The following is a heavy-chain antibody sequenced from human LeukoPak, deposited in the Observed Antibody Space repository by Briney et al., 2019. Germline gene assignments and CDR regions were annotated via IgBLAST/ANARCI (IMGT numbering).Heavy chain of an antibody. CDR2: IKQDESQK. Sequence: GGPLRLSCVASGFTFNNYWMTWVRQAPGKGLEWVANIKQDESQKYYVDSVKGRFTISRDNAKNSLYLQMNSLRAEDTAVYYCARPSGYCSGGSCFPFDCWGQGTLVTVSS. V-gene: IGHV3-7*04. J-gene: IGHJ4*02. CDR1: GFTFNNYW. CDR3: ARPSGYCSGGSCFPFDC. D-gene: IGHD2-15*01.